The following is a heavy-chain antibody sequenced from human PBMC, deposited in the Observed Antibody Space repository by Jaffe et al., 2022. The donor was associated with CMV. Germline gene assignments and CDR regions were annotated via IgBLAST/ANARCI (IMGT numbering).Heavy chain of an antibody. CDR3: AEVVVVPAAGYYYMDV. Sequence: QLQLQESGPGLVKPSETLSLTCTVSGGSISSSSYYWGWIRQPPGKGLEWIGSIYYSGSTYYNPSLKSRVTISVDTSKNQFSLKLSSVTAADTAVYYCAEVVVVPAAGYYYMDVWGKGTTVTVSS. V-gene: IGHV4-39*01. CDR1: GGSISSSSYY. J-gene: IGHJ6*03. D-gene: IGHD2-2*01. CDR2: IYYSGST.